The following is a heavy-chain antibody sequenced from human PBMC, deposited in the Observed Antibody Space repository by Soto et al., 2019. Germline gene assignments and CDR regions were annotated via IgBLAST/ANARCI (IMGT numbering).Heavy chain of an antibody. CDR3: AHIRKYYDFWSGYSLFDY. CDR2: IYWDDDK. D-gene: IGHD3-3*01. Sequence: SGPTLVNPTQTLRLTCTFSGFSLSTSGVGVGWIRQPPGKALEWLALIYWDDDKRYSPSLKSRLTITKDTSKNQVVLTMTNMDPVDTATYYCAHIRKYYDFWSGYSLFDYWGQGTLVTVSS. J-gene: IGHJ4*02. CDR1: GFSLSTSGVG. V-gene: IGHV2-5*02.